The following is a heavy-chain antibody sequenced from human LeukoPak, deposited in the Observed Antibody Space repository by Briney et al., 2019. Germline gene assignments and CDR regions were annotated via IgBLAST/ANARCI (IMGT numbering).Heavy chain of an antibody. CDR3: ARSHYDFWSALDAFDI. V-gene: IGHV4-59*01. CDR1: GGSISSYY. Sequence: SETLSLTCTVSGGSISSYYWSWIRQPPGKGLEWIGYIYYSGSTNYNPSLKSRVTISVDTSKNQFSLKLSSVTAADTAVYYCARSHYDFWSALDAFDIWGQGTMVTVSS. CDR2: IYYSGST. D-gene: IGHD3-3*01. J-gene: IGHJ3*02.